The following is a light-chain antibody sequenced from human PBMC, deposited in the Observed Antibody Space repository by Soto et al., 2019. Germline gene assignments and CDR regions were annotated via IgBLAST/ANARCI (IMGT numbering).Light chain of an antibody. CDR1: QSVSRS. J-gene: IGKJ5*01. CDR2: GAS. CDR3: QQRSNWIT. Sequence: EIVMTQSPATLSVSPGERATLSCRASQSVSRSLAWYQQKPGQAPRLLIHGASTRATGIPARFSGSGSGTEFTLTISSLQSEDFAVYYCQQRSNWITFGQGTRLEIK. V-gene: IGKV3-15*01.